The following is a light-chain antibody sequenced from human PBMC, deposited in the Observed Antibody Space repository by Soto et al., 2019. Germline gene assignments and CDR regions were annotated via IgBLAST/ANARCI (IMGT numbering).Light chain of an antibody. CDR1: QSLLHSNGYNY. J-gene: IGKJ4*01. V-gene: IGKV2-28*01. CDR2: LGS. CDR3: MQALQTLLT. Sequence: DIVMTKSALSLPVTPGEPACISCRSSQSLLHSNGYNYLDWYLQKPGQSPQLLIYLGSNRASGVPDRFSGSGSGTDFTLKISRVEAEDVGVYYCMQALQTLLTFGGGTNVEIK.